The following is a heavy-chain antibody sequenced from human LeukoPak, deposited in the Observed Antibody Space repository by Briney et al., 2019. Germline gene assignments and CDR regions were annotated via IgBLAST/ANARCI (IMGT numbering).Heavy chain of an antibody. CDR2: IYHSGST. D-gene: IGHD2-2*01. CDR3: AREPRYCSSTSCPKYDY. J-gene: IGHJ4*02. CDR1: GYSISSGYY. Sequence: PSETLSLTCTVSGYSISSGYYSGWIRQPPGKGLEWIGSIYHSGSTYYNPSLKSRVTISVDTSKNQFSLKLSSVTAADTAVYCCAREPRYCSSTSCPKYDYWGQGTLVTVSS. V-gene: IGHV4-38-2*02.